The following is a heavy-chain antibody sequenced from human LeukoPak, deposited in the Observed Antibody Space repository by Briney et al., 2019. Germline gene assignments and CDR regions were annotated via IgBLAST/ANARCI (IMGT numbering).Heavy chain of an antibody. CDR1: GFTFSSYA. D-gene: IGHD6-6*01. Sequence: PGGSLRLSCAASGFTFSSYAMSWVRQAPGKGLEWVSAISGSGGSTYYADSVKGRFTISRGNSKNTLYLQMNSLRAEDTAVYYCTSSSSRGIYYYYYYMDVWGKGTTVTVSS. CDR2: ISGSGGST. J-gene: IGHJ6*03. CDR3: TSSSSRGIYYYYYYMDV. V-gene: IGHV3-23*01.